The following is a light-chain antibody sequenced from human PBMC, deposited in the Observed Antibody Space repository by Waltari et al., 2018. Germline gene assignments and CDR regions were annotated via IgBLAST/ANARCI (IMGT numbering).Light chain of an antibody. J-gene: IGLJ2*01. Sequence: SYELTQPPSVSVSPGQTASITCSGDKLGDKYASWYQQKPGQSPVVVIYQNNKRPSGIPERFSGSNSGNTATLTISGTQAMDEADYYCQAWDSSTAHVVFGGGTNLTVL. CDR3: QAWDSSTAHVV. V-gene: IGLV3-1*01. CDR1: KLGDKY. CDR2: QNN.